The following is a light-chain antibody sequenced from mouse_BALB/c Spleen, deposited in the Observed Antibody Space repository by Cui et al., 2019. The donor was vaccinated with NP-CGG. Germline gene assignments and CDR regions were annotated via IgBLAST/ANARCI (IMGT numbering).Light chain of an antibody. Sequence: QAVATQYSALTTSPGETVTLTCRSSTGAVTTNNYANWVQEKPDHLFTGLIGGTNNRAPGVPARFSGSLIGDKAALTITGAQTEDEAIYFCALWYSNHWVFGGGTKLTVL. CDR2: GTN. J-gene: IGLJ1*01. CDR3: ALWYSNHWV. V-gene: IGLV1*01. CDR1: TGAVTTNNY.